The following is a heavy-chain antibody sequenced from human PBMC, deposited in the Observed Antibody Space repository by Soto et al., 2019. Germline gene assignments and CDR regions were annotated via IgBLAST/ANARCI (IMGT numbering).Heavy chain of an antibody. V-gene: IGHV1-69*01. J-gene: IGHJ5*02. D-gene: IGHD5-12*01. CDR1: GGAFSSYA. CDR3: ARNGDGYNYDWFDP. Sequence: QVQLVQSGAEVKKPGSSVKFSCKASGGAFSSYAISWVRQAPGQGLEWMGGIIPIFGTANYAQKFQGRVTITADETTSTAYMELSSLRSEDTAVYYCARNGDGYNYDWFDPWGQGTMVTVSS. CDR2: IIPIFGTA.